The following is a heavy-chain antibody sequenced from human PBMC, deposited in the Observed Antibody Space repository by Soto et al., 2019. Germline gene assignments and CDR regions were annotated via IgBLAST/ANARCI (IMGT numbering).Heavy chain of an antibody. J-gene: IGHJ6*02. CDR3: ARVKRGTGTTWPYYYGMDV. CDR1: GYTFTGYY. CDR2: INPNSGGT. D-gene: IGHD1-7*01. Sequence: RASVKVSCKASGYTFTGYYMHWVRQAPGQGLEWMGWINPNSGGTNYAQKFQGWVTMTRDTSISTAYMELSRLRSDDTAVYYCARVKRGTGTTWPYYYGMDVWGQGTTVTVSS. V-gene: IGHV1-2*04.